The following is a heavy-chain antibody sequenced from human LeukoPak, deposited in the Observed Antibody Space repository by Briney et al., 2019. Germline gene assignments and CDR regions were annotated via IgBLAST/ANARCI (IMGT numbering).Heavy chain of an antibody. J-gene: IGHJ4*02. CDR1: GYSFTSYW. D-gene: IGHD5-24*01. Sequence: GESLKISCKGSGYSFTSYWIGWVRQMPGKGLEWMGMIYPGDSDTRYSPSFQGQVTISAHKSISTAYLQWSSLKASDTAMYYCARPVRGDGYKFDYWGQGTLVTVSS. CDR3: ARPVRGDGYKFDY. CDR2: IYPGDSDT. V-gene: IGHV5-51*01.